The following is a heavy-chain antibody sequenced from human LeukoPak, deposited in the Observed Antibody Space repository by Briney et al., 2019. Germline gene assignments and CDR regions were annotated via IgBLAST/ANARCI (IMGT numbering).Heavy chain of an antibody. Sequence: GGSLRLSCVASAFTFSSYSMNWVRQAPGKGLEWVSYISSSSSTIYYADSVKGRFTISRDNAKNSLYLQMNSLRAEDTAVYYCARDRRLQDIVVVPSAFDIWGQGTMVTVSS. CDR2: ISSSSSTI. CDR1: AFTFSSYS. D-gene: IGHD2-2*01. CDR3: ARDRRLQDIVVVPSAFDI. V-gene: IGHV3-48*01. J-gene: IGHJ3*02.